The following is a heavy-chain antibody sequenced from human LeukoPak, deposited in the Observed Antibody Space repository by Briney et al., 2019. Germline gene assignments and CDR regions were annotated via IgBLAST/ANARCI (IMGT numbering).Heavy chain of an antibody. Sequence: SGTLSLTCTVSGGSISSSSYYWGWIRQPPGKGLEWIGSIYYSGSTYYNPSLKSRVTISVDTSKNQFSLKLSSVTAADTAVYYCARHLVQGDGMDVWGQGTTVTVSS. J-gene: IGHJ6*02. D-gene: IGHD3-10*01. CDR2: IYYSGST. V-gene: IGHV4-39*01. CDR1: GGSISSSSYY. CDR3: ARHLVQGDGMDV.